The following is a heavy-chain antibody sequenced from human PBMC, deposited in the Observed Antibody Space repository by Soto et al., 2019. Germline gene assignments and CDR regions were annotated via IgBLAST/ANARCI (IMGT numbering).Heavy chain of an antibody. Sequence: SETLSLTCTVSGGSISSYYWSWIRQPPGKGLEWIGYIYYSGSTNYNPSLKSRVTISVDTSKNQFSLKLSSVTAADTAVYYCARADSGYARDVGAFDIWGQGTMVTVSS. J-gene: IGHJ3*02. CDR1: GGSISSYY. CDR2: IYYSGST. CDR3: ARADSGYARDVGAFDI. V-gene: IGHV4-59*01. D-gene: IGHD5-12*01.